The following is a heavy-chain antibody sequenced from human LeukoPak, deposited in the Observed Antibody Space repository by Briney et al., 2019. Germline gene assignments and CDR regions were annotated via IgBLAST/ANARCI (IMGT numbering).Heavy chain of an antibody. CDR2: ISYSGST. Sequence: KPSETLSLTCTVSGGSISSSSYYLGWIRQPPGKGLEWIGYISYSGSTNYNPSLESRVTISLDTSKNQFSLNLSSVTAADTAVYYCARTTTSFDDWGQGTLVTVSS. CDR3: ARTTTSFDD. V-gene: IGHV4-61*05. J-gene: IGHJ4*02. CDR1: GGSISSSSYY. D-gene: IGHD1-26*01.